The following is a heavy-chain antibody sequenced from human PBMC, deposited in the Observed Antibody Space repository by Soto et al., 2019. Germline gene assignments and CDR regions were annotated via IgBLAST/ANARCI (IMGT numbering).Heavy chain of an antibody. V-gene: IGHV1-2*06. CDR1: GYTFTAYY. CDR2: INPKSGDT. Sequence: QVQLVQSGAEVKKPGASVQVSCKASGYTFTAYYIYWVRQAPGQGLEWMGRINPKSGDTNYTQKFQSRVTMTRDTSISTAYMELRSLRSDDTAFYYCATLKQAPGGRDNWGQGTLVTVSS. J-gene: IGHJ4*02. D-gene: IGHD3-16*01. CDR3: ATLKQAPGGRDN.